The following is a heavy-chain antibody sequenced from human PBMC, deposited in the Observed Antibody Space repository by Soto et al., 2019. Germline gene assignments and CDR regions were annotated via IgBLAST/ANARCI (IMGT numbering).Heavy chain of an antibody. Sequence: GGSLRLSCAASGFTFSSHGMSWARQAPGKGLEWVSAISGNGGDTYYADSVKGRFTISRDNSKDTLYLQMNSLRAEDTAVFYCAKVRGAGGSKAYYYYGMDVWGQGTTVTVSS. J-gene: IGHJ6*02. V-gene: IGHV3-23*01. CDR1: GFTFSSHG. CDR3: AKVRGAGGSKAYYYYGMDV. D-gene: IGHD3-10*01. CDR2: ISGNGGDT.